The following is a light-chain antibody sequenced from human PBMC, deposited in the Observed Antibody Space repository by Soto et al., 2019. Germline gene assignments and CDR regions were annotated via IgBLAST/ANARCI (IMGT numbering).Light chain of an antibody. CDR1: SSDVGGYNY. CDR3: SSYTSSIS. CDR2: DVN. V-gene: IGLV2-14*01. Sequence: QSALTQPASVSGSPGQSITISCTGTSSDVGGYNYVSWYQQHPGKAPKLMIYDVNTRPSGVSNRFSGSKSGNTASLTISGLQAEDEADYYSSSYTSSISFGGGTELTV. J-gene: IGLJ2*01.